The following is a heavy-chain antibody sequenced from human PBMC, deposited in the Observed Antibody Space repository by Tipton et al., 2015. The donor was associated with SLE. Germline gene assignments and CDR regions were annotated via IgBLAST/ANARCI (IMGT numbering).Heavy chain of an antibody. V-gene: IGHV3-11*04. Sequence: SLRLSCAASGFTFSDYYMSWIRQAPGKGLEWVSYISASGNTIYYADFVKGRFTISRDNAKNSLYLQMNSLRAEDTAVYYCARDRRDPGAFDIWGQGTMVTVSS. CDR1: GFTFSDYY. CDR3: ARDRRDPGAFDI. CDR2: ISASGNTI. J-gene: IGHJ3*02.